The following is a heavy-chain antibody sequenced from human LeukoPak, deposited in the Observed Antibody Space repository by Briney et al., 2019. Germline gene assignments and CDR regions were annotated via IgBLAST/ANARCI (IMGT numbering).Heavy chain of an antibody. CDR2: IRRGANSYTT. V-gene: IGHV3-72*01. Sequence: PGGSLRLSCAASGFTFSDYILAWVRQAPGKGLEWVGRIRRGANSYTTEYAASVKGRFTISRNDSKNSLYLHMNSLKTEDTAVYRCSRDGGEGGNSAFDIWGQGTMVTVSS. CDR1: GFTFSDYI. CDR3: SRDGGEGGNSAFDI. D-gene: IGHD3-16*01. J-gene: IGHJ3*02.